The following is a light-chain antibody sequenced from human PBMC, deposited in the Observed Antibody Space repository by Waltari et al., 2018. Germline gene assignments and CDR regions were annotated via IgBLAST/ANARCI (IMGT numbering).Light chain of an antibody. CDR3: QQYYSTPLT. CDR2: WAS. Sequence: DIVMTQSPDSLAVSLGERATINCKSSQSVLYSSNNQNYLAWYQQKQGQPPKLLIYWASTLEAGVPDRFSGSGSGTDFTLTISSLQAEDVAVYYCQQYYSTPLTFGPGTKVDIK. J-gene: IGKJ3*01. CDR1: QSVLYSSNNQNY. V-gene: IGKV4-1*01.